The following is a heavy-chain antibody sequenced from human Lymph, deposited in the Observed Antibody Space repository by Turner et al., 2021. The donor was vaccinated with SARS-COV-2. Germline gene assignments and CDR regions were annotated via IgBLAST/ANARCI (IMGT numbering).Heavy chain of an antibody. J-gene: IGHJ6*02. CDR2: IYSGGTT. V-gene: IGHV3-53*02. Sequence: EVQLAETGGGLIQPGGSLSLSCAASGILVSRNYMNWVRQAPGKGLECVSVIYSGGTTYYADSVKGRFTISRDNSKNTLYLQMNSLRVEDTAVYYCARDLGTYGMDVWGQGTTVTVSS. D-gene: IGHD6-13*01. CDR1: GILVSRNY. CDR3: ARDLGTYGMDV.